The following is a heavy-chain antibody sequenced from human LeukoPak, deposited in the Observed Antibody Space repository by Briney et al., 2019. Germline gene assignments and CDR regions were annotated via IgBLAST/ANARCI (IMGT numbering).Heavy chain of an antibody. D-gene: IGHD6-19*01. CDR3: AKQDPSTSGWYP. CDR2: ISGSGGST. V-gene: IGHV3-23*01. J-gene: IGHJ5*02. Sequence: GGSLRLSCAASGFTFSSYAMNWVRQAPGKGLEWVSGISGSGGSTYYADSVKGRFTISRDNSKNTLYLQMNSLRAEDTAVYYCAKQDPSTSGWYPWGQGTLVTVSS. CDR1: GFTFSSYA.